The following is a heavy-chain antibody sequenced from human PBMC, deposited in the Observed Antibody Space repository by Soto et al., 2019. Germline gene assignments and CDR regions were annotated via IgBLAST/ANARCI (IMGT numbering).Heavy chain of an antibody. V-gene: IGHV1-69*13. Sequence: SSVKVSCKASGGTFSNTAFIWVRQAPGQGLEWMGGIIPIFGAPKYAQKFHGRLTISAGDAARQAYMVLNILTSDDSAVSSCSTPAEPMDRAMLKCLGRWGQGTL. CDR3: STPAEPMDRAMLKCLGR. J-gene: IGHJ4*02. CDR1: GGTFSNTA. D-gene: IGHD5-18*01. CDR2: IIPIFGAP.